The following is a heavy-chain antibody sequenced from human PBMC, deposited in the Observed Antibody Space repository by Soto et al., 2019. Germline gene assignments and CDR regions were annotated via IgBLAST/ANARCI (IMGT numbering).Heavy chain of an antibody. D-gene: IGHD1-1*01. CDR1: GGAFTNYS. V-gene: IGHV1-69*08. J-gene: IGHJ6*02. Sequence: SVKVSCKVSGGAFTNYSLNWVRHSPGQGLEWLGGIIPLHNTSNYSEKFVGRLSVTVDISSSTVYMHLSGLTSGDTATYYCASWSAWNPLYYHGMDVWGQGTTVTVSS. CDR2: IIPLHNTS. CDR3: ASWSAWNPLYYHGMDV.